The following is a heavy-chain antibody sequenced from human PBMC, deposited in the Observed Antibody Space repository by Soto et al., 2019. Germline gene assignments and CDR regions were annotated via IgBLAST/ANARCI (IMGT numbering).Heavy chain of an antibody. CDR3: ARPRYCTSTNCYSWFDP. V-gene: IGHV4-34*01. CDR2: IHHSGST. Sequence: QVQLQQWGAGLLKPSETLSLTCAVYGGSFSGYFWSWIRQSPGKGLEWIGEIHHSGSTKYNPSLKSRVTMSIVTSKNQFSLKLSSVTAADTAVYYCARPRYCTSTNCYSWFDPWGQGTLVTVSS. J-gene: IGHJ5*02. CDR1: GGSFSGYF. D-gene: IGHD2-2*01.